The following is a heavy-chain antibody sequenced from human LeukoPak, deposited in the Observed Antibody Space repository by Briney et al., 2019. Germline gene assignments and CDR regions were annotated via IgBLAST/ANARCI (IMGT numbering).Heavy chain of an antibody. V-gene: IGHV3-23*01. CDR2: IRGSGGST. Sequence: GGSLRLSCAASGFTLSSYAMSWVRRAPGKGLEWVSAIRGSGGSTYYADSVKGRFTISRDNSKNTLYLQINGLRAEDTAVYYCAKGAPDSSGYISNFDHWGQGTLVTVSS. D-gene: IGHD3-22*01. J-gene: IGHJ4*02. CDR3: AKGAPDSSGYISNFDH. CDR1: GFTLSSYA.